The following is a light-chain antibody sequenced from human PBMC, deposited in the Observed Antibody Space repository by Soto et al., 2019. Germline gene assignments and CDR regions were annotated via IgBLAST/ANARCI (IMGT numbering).Light chain of an antibody. CDR1: QSISSW. CDR3: QQYYSYPRT. J-gene: IGKJ1*01. V-gene: IGKV1-5*01. Sequence: DIQMTQSPSTLSASVGDRVTITCRASQSISSWLAWYQQKLGRAPRLLIYDASSLESGVPSRFSGSGYGTEFTLTISSLQPDDFATYYCQQYYSYPRTFGQGTKVDIK. CDR2: DAS.